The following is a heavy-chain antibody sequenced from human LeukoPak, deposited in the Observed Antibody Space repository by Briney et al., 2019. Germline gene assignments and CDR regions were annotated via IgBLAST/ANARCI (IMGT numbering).Heavy chain of an antibody. Sequence: PGGSLRLSCAASGFTFSSYAMSWVRQAPGKGLEWVSAISGSGGSTYYADSVKGRFTISRDNSKNTLYLQMNSLRAEDTAVYYCAKDQEYVTMNPGVYWGQGTLVTVSS. CDR2: ISGSGGST. V-gene: IGHV3-23*01. CDR3: AKDQEYVTMNPGVY. D-gene: IGHD3-22*01. J-gene: IGHJ4*02. CDR1: GFTFSSYA.